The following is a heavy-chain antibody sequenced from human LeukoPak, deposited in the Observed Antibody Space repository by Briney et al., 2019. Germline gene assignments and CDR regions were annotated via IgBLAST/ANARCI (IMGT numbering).Heavy chain of an antibody. Sequence: GGSLRLSCAASGFTFSSYAMSWVRQAPGKGLEWVSAISGSGDSTYYGDSVKGRLTISRDNSKNTLYLQMNSLRAEDTAVYYCAKTRPLDSSSWSHGDYWGQGTLVTVSA. V-gene: IGHV3-23*01. CDR3: AKTRPLDSSSWSHGDY. J-gene: IGHJ4*02. CDR2: ISGSGDST. D-gene: IGHD6-13*01. CDR1: GFTFSSYA.